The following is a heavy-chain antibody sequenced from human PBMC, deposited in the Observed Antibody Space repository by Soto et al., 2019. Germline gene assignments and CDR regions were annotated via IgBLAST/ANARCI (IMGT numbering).Heavy chain of an antibody. J-gene: IGHJ6*04. CDR2: IQSCGPT. CDR3: ARDDVLCCGGRCYGVPLYV. D-gene: IGHD2-15*01. Sequence: EVHLVESGGGLVQPGGSLRLSCAATGFTVSSKYMSWVRQAPGKGLEWVSLIQSCGPTYYAYSVKGRFTISRDTSEKPLHHPMDSLRAEDTAVYYCARDDVLCCGGRCYGVPLYVWCKRNTVTVSS. CDR1: GFTVSSKY. V-gene: IGHV3-66*01.